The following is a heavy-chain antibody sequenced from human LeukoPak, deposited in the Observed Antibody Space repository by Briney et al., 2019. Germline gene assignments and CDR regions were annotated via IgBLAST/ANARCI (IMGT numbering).Heavy chain of an antibody. D-gene: IGHD3-22*01. Sequence: SETLSLTCTVSGYSISSGCYWGWIRQPPGKGLEWIGSIYHSGSTYYNPSLKSRVTISVDTSKNQFSLKLSSVTAADTAVYYCATDSSGYYYPDYWGQGTLVTVSS. V-gene: IGHV4-38-2*02. CDR2: IYHSGST. CDR1: GYSISSGCY. CDR3: ATDSSGYYYPDY. J-gene: IGHJ4*02.